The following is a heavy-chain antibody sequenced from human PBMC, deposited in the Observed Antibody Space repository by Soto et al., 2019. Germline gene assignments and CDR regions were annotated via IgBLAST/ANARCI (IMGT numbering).Heavy chain of an antibody. CDR2: IYSDGST. CDR1: WFTVSIKY. CDR3: ATERGPTYYFDY. J-gene: IGHJ4*02. V-gene: IGHV3-53*01. Sequence: LRLSFAASWFTVSIKYMSLVRQAPGKGLEWVSVIYSDGSTYYADSVKGRFTISRDNSKNTLYLQMNSLRAEDTAVYYCATERGPTYYFDYWGQGTLVSVSS. D-gene: IGHD2-21*01.